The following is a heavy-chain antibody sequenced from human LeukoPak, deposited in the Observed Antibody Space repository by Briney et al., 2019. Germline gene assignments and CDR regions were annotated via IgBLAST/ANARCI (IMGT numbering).Heavy chain of an antibody. CDR1: GGSFSGYY. Sequence: PSETLSLTCAVYGGSFSGYYWSWIRQPPGKGLEWIGEINHSGSTNYNPSLKSRVTISVDTSKNQFSLKLSSVTAADTAVYYCARRPDCSSTSCSSSLYYYYGMDVWGQGTTVTVSS. V-gene: IGHV4-34*01. D-gene: IGHD2-2*01. CDR3: ARRPDCSSTSCSSSLYYYYGMDV. J-gene: IGHJ6*02. CDR2: INHSGST.